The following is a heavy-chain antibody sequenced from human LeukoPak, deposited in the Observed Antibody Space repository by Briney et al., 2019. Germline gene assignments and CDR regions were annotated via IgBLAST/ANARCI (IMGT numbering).Heavy chain of an antibody. Sequence: GGSRRLSCAPSGFTFSCYAMTWVRQAAGKGVKWFTAFSGSGGSTYSADSVKGRFTISSDNSKNTLYLQMNSLRAEDTAVYYCAKDPPRFVVVVAASFYWGQGTLVTVSS. CDR1: GFTFSCYA. CDR3: AKDPPRFVVVVAASFY. J-gene: IGHJ4*02. CDR2: FSGSGGST. D-gene: IGHD2-15*01. V-gene: IGHV3-23*01.